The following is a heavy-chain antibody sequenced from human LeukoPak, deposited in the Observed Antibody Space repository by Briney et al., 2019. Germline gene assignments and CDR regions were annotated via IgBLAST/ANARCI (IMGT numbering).Heavy chain of an antibody. CDR1: GYTLNDLS. CDR3: AAGGVYDLFDY. CDR2: FDPEDGET. D-gene: IGHD5/OR15-5a*01. J-gene: IGHJ4*02. Sequence: ASVKVSCKVSGYTLNDLSMHWVRQAPGKGLEWMGGFDPEDGETIYTQKLQGRVTMNEDTSTDTAYMELRSLRSEDTAVYYCAAGGVYDLFDYWGQGTLVTVYS. V-gene: IGHV1-24*01.